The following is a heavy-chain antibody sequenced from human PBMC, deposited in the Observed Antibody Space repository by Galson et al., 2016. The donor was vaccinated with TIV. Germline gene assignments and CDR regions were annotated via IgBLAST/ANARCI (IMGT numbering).Heavy chain of an antibody. CDR1: GDSLSELV. CDR2: FDPEVGKT. D-gene: IGHD3-22*01. Sequence: SVKVSCKVSGDSLSELVMHWVRQAPGEGLEWMGGFDPEVGKTIYAQKLEGRVNMTADTSTDTAYMELGSLRFEDTAIYYCATVAWFPCLSLDNWGQGTLVIVSS. CDR3: ATVAWFPCLSLDN. V-gene: IGHV1-24*01. J-gene: IGHJ4*02.